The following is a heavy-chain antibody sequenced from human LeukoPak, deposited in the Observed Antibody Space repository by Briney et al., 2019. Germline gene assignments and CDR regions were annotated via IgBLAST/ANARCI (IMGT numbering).Heavy chain of an antibody. J-gene: IGHJ4*02. CDR2: IIPIFGTA. V-gene: IGHV1-69*13. CDR3: ARTGKGVPAAIFYFDY. Sequence: GASVKVSCKASGGTFSSYAISWVRQAPGQGLEWMGGIIPIFGTANYAQKFQGRVTITADESTSTAYMELSSLRSEDTAVYYCARTGKGVPAAIFYFDYWGQGTLVTVSS. D-gene: IGHD2-2*01. CDR1: GGTFSSYA.